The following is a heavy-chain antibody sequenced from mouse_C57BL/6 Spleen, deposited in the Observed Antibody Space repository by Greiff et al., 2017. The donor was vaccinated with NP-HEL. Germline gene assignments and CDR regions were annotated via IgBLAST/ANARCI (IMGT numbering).Heavy chain of an antibody. CDR3: ARSRFITTTYFDY. V-gene: IGHV1-18*01. J-gene: IGHJ2*01. CDR2: INPNNGGT. Sequence: VQLKESGPELVKPGASVKIPCKASGYTFTDYNMDWVKQSHGKSLEWIGDINPNNGGTIYNQKFKGKATLTVDKSSSTAYMELRSLTSEDTAVYYCARSRFITTTYFDYWGQGTTLTVSS. CDR1: GYTFTDYN. D-gene: IGHD1-1*01.